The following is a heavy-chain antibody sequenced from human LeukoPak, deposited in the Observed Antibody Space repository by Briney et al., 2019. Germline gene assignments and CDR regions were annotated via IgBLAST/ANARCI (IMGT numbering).Heavy chain of an antibody. Sequence: ASVKVSCKAFGYTFTGYYMHWVRQAPGQGLEWMGWINPNSGGTNYAQKFQGRVTMTRDTSISTAYMELSRLRSDDTAVYYCAVGYSSGYHYFDYWGQGTLVTVSS. CDR2: INPNSGGT. CDR1: GYTFTGYY. D-gene: IGHD6-19*01. J-gene: IGHJ4*02. CDR3: AVGYSSGYHYFDY. V-gene: IGHV1-2*02.